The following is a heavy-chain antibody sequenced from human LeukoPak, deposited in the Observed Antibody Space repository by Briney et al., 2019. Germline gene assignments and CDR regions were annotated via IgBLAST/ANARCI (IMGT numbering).Heavy chain of an antibody. J-gene: IGHJ4*02. CDR2: IKKDGSEE. CDR3: ASYGSGLGRPFDH. D-gene: IGHD2-15*01. CDR1: GFTFSTYW. V-gene: IGHV3-7*01. Sequence: GGSLRLSCAASGFTFSTYWMSWVRQTPGNGLEWVANIKKDGSEEYYVDSVKGRFTISRDNAKNPLYLQMNSLRAEDTAVYYCASYGSGLGRPFDHWGQGTLVTVSS.